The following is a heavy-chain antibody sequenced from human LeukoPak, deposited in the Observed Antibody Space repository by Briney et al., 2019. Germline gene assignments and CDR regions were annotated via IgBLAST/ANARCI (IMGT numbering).Heavy chain of an antibody. J-gene: IGHJ6*02. CDR1: GYSFTSYW. CDR2: IYPGDSDT. D-gene: IGHD5-18*01. Sequence: GESLKISCKGSGYSFTSYWIGWVRQMPGKGLEWMGIIYPGDSDTRYSPSFQGQVTISADKSISTAYLQWSSLKASDTAMYYCARADTAMVPTGNNGARGTRRLNYYYGMDVWGQGTTVTVSS. CDR3: ARADTAMVPTGNNGARGTRRLNYYYGMDV. V-gene: IGHV5-51*01.